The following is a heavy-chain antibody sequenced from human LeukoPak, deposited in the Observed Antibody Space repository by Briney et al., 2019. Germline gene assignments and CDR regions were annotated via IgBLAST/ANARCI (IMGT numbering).Heavy chain of an antibody. D-gene: IGHD6-13*01. CDR3: ATRIAAAGGFDY. Sequence: GGSLRLSCAASGFTFSSYWMHWVRQAPGKGLVWVSRINSDGSSTSYADSVKGRFTISRDNAKDTLYLQMNSLRAEDTAVYYCATRIAAAGGFDYWGQGTLVTVSS. CDR1: GFTFSSYW. J-gene: IGHJ4*02. CDR2: INSDGSST. V-gene: IGHV3-74*01.